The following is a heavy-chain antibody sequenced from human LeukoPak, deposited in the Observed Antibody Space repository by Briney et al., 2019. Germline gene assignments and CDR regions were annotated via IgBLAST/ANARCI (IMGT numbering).Heavy chain of an antibody. CDR3: ARGRIAVAGSRLNYMDV. J-gene: IGHJ6*03. CDR1: GGSFSGYY. V-gene: IGHV4-34*01. D-gene: IGHD6-19*01. CDR2: INHSGST. Sequence: LETLSLTCAVYGGSFSGYYWSWIRQPPGKGLEWIGEINHSGSTNYNPSLKSRVTISVDTSKNQFSLKLSSVTAADTAVYYCARGRIAVAGSRLNYMDVWGKGTTVTVSS.